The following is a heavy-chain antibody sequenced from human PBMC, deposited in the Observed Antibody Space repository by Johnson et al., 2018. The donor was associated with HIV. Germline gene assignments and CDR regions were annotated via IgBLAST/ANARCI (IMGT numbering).Heavy chain of an antibody. CDR3: ARAGRLVCCSGGSCYSPAFDI. V-gene: IGHV3-30*02. J-gene: IGHJ3*02. CDR2: IRYDGSNK. D-gene: IGHD2-15*01. Sequence: QVQLVESGGGVVQPGGSLRLSCAASGFTFSSYGMHWVRQAPGKGLEWVAFIRYDGSNKYYADSVKGRFTISRDNSKDSLYLQMNSRRAEATAVYYCARAGRLVCCSGGSCYSPAFDIWGPGTMVTVS. CDR1: GFTFSSYG.